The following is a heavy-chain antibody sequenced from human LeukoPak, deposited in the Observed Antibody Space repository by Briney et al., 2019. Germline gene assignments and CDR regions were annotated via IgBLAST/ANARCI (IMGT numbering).Heavy chain of an antibody. CDR1: GGTFSSYA. V-gene: IGHV1-69*05. CDR3: ASSGVGAADAFDI. D-gene: IGHD1-26*01. J-gene: IGHJ3*02. CDR2: VIPIFGTA. Sequence: SVKVSCKASGGTFSSYAISWVRQAPGQGLEWMGEVIPIFGTANYAQKIQGRVTITTDESTSTAYMELSSLRSEDTAVYYCASSGVGAADAFDIWGQGTMVTVSS.